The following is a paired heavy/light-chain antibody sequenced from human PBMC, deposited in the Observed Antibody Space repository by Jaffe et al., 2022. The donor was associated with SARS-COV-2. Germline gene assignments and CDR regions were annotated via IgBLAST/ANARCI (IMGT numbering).Light chain of an antibody. J-gene: IGKJ1*01. CDR3: QQYYNTPRT. CDR2: WAS. Sequence: DIVMTQSPDSLAVSLGERATINCRSSQSVLYSPNNKNYLAWFQQKPGQPPNLLIYWASTRESGVPDRFSGSGSGTDFTLTISSLQAEDVAVYYCQQYYNTPRTFGQGTKVEIK. CDR1: QSVLYSPNNKNY. V-gene: IGKV4-1*01.
Heavy chain of an antibody. J-gene: IGHJ4*02. V-gene: IGHV4-34*01. Sequence: QVQLQQWGAGLLKPSETLSLTCALYGGSFSGYYWNWLRQPPGKGLEWIGESSQSEGTNYNPSLKSRVTISIDTSKNQFSLNLASVTAADTAIYYCARGLDHAKQGYWGQGTLVTVSS. CDR3: ARGLDHAKQGY. CDR1: GGSFSGYY. D-gene: IGHD6-6*01. CDR2: SSQSEGT.